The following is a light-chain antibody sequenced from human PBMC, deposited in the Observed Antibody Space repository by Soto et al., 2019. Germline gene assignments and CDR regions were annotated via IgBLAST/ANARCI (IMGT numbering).Light chain of an antibody. CDR1: SSNIGAGHD. CDR3: QSYGNRLRV. CDR2: GNN. J-gene: IGLJ2*01. V-gene: IGLV1-40*01. Sequence: QSALAQPPSVSGAPGQRVTISCTGSSSNIGAGHDVHWYQQLPGTAPKLLIYGNNNRPSGVPARFSGSKSGTSASLAITGLQAEDEADYYCQSYGNRLRVFGGGTKVTVL.